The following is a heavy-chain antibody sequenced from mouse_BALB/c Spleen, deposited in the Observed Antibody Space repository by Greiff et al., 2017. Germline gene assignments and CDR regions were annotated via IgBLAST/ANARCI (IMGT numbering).Heavy chain of an antibody. CDR2: ISTYYGDA. V-gene: IGHV1S137*01. J-gene: IGHJ4*01. D-gene: IGHD2-14*01. Sequence: QVQLKQSGAELVRPGVSVKISCKGSGYTFTDYAMHWVKQSHAKSLEWIGVISTYYGDASYNQKFKGKATMTVDKSSSTAYMELARLTSEDSAIYYCASHRYNAMDYWGQGTSVTVSS. CDR3: ASHRYNAMDY. CDR1: GYTFTDYA.